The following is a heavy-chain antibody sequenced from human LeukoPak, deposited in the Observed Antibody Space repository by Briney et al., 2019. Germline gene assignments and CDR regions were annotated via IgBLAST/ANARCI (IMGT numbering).Heavy chain of an antibody. V-gene: IGHV3-30*18. J-gene: IGHJ4*02. CDR3: AKETGYSYGYFDY. CDR1: GFTFSSYG. D-gene: IGHD5-18*01. Sequence: PGGSLRLSCAASGFTFSSYGMHWIRQDPGKGLEWVAVISYEGSNKYYADSVKGRFTISRDNSKNTLYLQMNSLRAEDTAVYYCAKETGYSYGYFDYWGQGTLVTVSS. CDR2: ISYEGSNK.